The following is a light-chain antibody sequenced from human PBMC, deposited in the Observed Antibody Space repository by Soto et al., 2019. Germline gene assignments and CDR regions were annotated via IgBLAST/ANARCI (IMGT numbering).Light chain of an antibody. CDR2: WAS. Sequence: DIVMTQSPDSLAVSLGERATINCKSSQRVLYISNNKNYLAWYQQKPGQPPKLLIYWASTRESGVPDRFSGSGSGTDFTLTISSLQAEDVAVYYCQQYYGTPPTFGQGTKVEIK. CDR3: QQYYGTPPT. V-gene: IGKV4-1*01. J-gene: IGKJ1*01. CDR1: QRVLYISNNKNY.